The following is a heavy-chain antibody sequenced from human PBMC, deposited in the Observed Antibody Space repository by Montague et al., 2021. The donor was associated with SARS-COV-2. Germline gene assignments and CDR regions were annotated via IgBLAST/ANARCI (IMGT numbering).Heavy chain of an antibody. CDR2: ISYTEST. V-gene: IGHV4-39*01. D-gene: IGHD6-13*01. CDR3: ARLPLVSSWSRAAGYYYYGMDV. J-gene: IGHJ6*02. CDR1: GGSIGRSTSS. Sequence: SETLSLTCTVSGGSIGRSTSSWAWIRQPPGKGLEWIGSISYTESTYYNPSLKSRVTISVDTSRNQFSLRLSSVTAADTSAYYCARLPLVSSWSRAAGYYYYGMDVWGQGTTVTVSS.